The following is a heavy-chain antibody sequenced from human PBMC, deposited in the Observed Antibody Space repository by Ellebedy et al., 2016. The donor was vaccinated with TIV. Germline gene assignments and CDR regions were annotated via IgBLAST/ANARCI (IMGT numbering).Heavy chain of an antibody. CDR1: GYTFTSFY. D-gene: IGHD1-26*01. Sequence: AASVKVSCKASGYTFTSFYIHWVRQAPGHGLEWMGMINVYNGGTNYAPKFRGRVTMTRDTSMSVVYMELTSLGSDDTALYYCARELPGATSGFDYWGQGTLVTVSS. J-gene: IGHJ4*02. CDR3: ARELPGATSGFDY. V-gene: IGHV1-46*01. CDR2: INVYNGGT.